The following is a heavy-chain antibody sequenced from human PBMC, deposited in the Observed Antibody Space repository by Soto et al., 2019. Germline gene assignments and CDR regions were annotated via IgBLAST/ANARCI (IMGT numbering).Heavy chain of an antibody. J-gene: IGHJ4*02. D-gene: IGHD3-22*01. CDR1: GGTFSSYA. CDR2: IIPIFGTA. CDR3: ARDSDYYDSSGYYSPSFDY. Sequence: QVQLVQSGAEVKKPGSSVKVSCKASGGTFSSYAISWVRRAPGQGLEWMGGIIPIFGTANYAQKFQGRVTITADESTSTAYMELSSLRSEDTAVYYCARDSDYYDSSGYYSPSFDYWGQGTLVTVSS. V-gene: IGHV1-69*01.